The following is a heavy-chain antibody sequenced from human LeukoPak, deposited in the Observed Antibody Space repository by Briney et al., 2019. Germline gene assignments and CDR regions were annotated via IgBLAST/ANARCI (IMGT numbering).Heavy chain of an antibody. Sequence: SETLSLTCAVSGGPIIGNYWSWIRQPPGKGLEWIGNIYYSGSTNYNPSLKSRVTMSVDTSKRQFSLKLTSVTASDTALYYCARVDGSFDSWGQGTLVIVSS. CDR3: ARVDGSFDS. V-gene: IGHV4-59*01. CDR2: IYYSGST. J-gene: IGHJ4*02. D-gene: IGHD3-10*01. CDR1: GGPIIGNY.